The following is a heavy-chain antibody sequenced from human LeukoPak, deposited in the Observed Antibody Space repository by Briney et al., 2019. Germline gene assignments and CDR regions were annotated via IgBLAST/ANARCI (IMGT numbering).Heavy chain of an antibody. CDR2: ISGSGGST. CDR3: AKGGGFYGDYDSSDY. Sequence: GGSLRLSCAASGFTFSSYAMSWVRQAPGKGLEWVSAISGSGGSTYYADSVKGRFTISRDNSKNTLYLQMNSLRAEDTAVYYCAKGGGFYGDYDSSDYWGQGTLVTVSS. V-gene: IGHV3-23*01. D-gene: IGHD4-17*01. CDR1: GFTFSSYA. J-gene: IGHJ4*02.